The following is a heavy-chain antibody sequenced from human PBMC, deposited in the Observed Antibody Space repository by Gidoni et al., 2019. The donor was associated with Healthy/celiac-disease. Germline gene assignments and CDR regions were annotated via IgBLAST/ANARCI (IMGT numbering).Heavy chain of an antibody. Sequence: MSWVRQAPGKGLEWVSAISGSGGSTYYADSVKGQFTISRDNSKNTLYLQMNSLRAEDTAVYYCAKGDSSSWYYFDYWGQGTLVTVSS. V-gene: IGHV3-23*01. D-gene: IGHD6-13*01. CDR3: AKGDSSSWYYFDY. J-gene: IGHJ4*02. CDR2: ISGSGGST.